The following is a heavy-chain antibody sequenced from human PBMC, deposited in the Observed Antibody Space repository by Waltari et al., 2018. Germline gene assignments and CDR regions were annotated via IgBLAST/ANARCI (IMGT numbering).Heavy chain of an antibody. V-gene: IGHV1-2*02. CDR1: GYTFTGYY. D-gene: IGHD5-18*01. CDR2: INPNSGGT. Sequence: QVQLVQSGAEVKKPGASVKVSCKASGYTFTGYYMHCVRQAPGQGLERMGWINPNSGGTNYAQKFQGRVTMTRDTSISTAYMELSRLRSDDTAVYYCAREVWGTAIGSIDYWGQGTLVTVSS. CDR3: AREVWGTAIGSIDY. J-gene: IGHJ4*02.